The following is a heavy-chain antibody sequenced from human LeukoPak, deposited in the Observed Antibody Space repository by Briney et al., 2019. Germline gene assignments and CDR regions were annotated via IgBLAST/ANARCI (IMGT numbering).Heavy chain of an antibody. CDR1: GFSVSTNY. CDR2: ISSSGSTT. J-gene: IGHJ4*02. Sequence: GGSLRHSCAASGFSVSTNYMSWIRQAPGKGLEWVSYISSSGSTTSYADSVKGRFTISRDNAKNSLYLQMNSLRAEDTAVYYCARVRGSYATDYWGQGTLVTVSS. D-gene: IGHD3-16*01. V-gene: IGHV3-11*04. CDR3: ARVRGSYATDY.